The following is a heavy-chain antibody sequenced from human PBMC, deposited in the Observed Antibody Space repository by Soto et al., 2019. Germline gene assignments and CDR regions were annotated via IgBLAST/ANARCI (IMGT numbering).Heavy chain of an antibody. CDR3: ARNKGDCSSTSCLDAFDI. V-gene: IGHV3-21*01. D-gene: IGHD2-2*01. CDR1: GFTFSSYS. Sequence: EVQLVESGGGLVKPGGSLRLSCAASGFTFSSYSMNWVRQAPGKGLEWVSSISSSSSYIYYADSVKGRFTISRDNAKNSLYLQMNSLRAEDTAVYSCARNKGDCSSTSCLDAFDIWGQGTMVTVSS. CDR2: ISSSSSYI. J-gene: IGHJ3*02.